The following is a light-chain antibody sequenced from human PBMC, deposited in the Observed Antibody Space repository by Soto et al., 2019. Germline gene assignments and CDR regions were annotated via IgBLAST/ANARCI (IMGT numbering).Light chain of an antibody. CDR2: NNN. J-gene: IGLJ3*02. Sequence: QSVLTQPPSASGTPGQTVTISCSGSSSNIGSNLVNWYQLLPGTTPRLLIYNNNQRPSAVPDRFSGSKSGTSASLAISGLQSEDEGDYFCALWDDSPNGLRVFGGGTKLTVL. CDR1: SSNIGSNL. V-gene: IGLV1-44*01. CDR3: ALWDDSPNGLRV.